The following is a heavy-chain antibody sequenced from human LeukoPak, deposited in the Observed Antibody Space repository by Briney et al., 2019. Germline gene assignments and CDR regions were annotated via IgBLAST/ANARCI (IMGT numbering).Heavy chain of an antibody. CDR1: GGSISSSSYY. CDR2: IYYSGST. CDR3: ARVENYGDYVGWFDP. Sequence: PSETLSLTCTVSGGSISSSSYYWVWIRQPPGKGLEWIGSIYYSGSTYYNPSLKSRVTISVDTSKDQFSLKLSSVTAADTAVYYCARVENYGDYVGWFDPWGQGTLVTVSS. D-gene: IGHD4-17*01. V-gene: IGHV4-39*07. J-gene: IGHJ5*02.